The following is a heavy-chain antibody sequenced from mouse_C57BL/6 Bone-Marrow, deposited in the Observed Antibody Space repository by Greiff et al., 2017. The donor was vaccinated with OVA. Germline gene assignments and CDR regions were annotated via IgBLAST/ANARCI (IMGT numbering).Heavy chain of an antibody. CDR1: GFNIKDYY. Sequence: VQLQQSGAELVKPGASVKLSCTASGFNIKDYYMHWVKQRTEQGLEWIGRIDPEDGETKYAPEFQGKATITADTSSNTAYLQLSSLTSEDTAVYYCARTVVDFDVWGTGTTVTVSS. D-gene: IGHD1-1*01. V-gene: IGHV14-2*01. CDR3: ARTVVDFDV. J-gene: IGHJ1*03. CDR2: IDPEDGET.